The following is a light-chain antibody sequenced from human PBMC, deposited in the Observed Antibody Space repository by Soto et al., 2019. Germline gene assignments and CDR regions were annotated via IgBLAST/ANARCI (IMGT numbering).Light chain of an antibody. CDR2: GAS. V-gene: IGKV3-15*01. CDR1: LSISSN. Sequence: ILMTQSPATVSVSPGERATLSCRASLSISSNLAWYQQKPGQAPRLLIYGASTRATDIPDRFSGSGSGTEFTLTISSLQSEDSAVYYCQQYQNWLWTFGQGTKVEIK. CDR3: QQYQNWLWT. J-gene: IGKJ1*01.